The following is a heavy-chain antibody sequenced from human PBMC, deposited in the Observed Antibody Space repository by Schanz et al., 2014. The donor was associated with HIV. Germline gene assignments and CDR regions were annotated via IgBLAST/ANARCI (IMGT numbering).Heavy chain of an antibody. CDR3: VRGLARWLQNRGYYGLDV. CDR2: IYKGGGA. CDR1: GGSVTSGSSV. J-gene: IGHJ6*02. Sequence: QVQLQESGPGLVKPSETLSLTCTVTGGSVTSGSSVWNWVRQSPGQGLEWMASIYKGGGANYSPSLKGRLTMSVDASQTHVSLKMSSMTAADTAVYYCVRGLARWLQNRGYYGLDVWGQGTPVTVSS. V-gene: IGHV4-61*03. D-gene: IGHD5-12*01.